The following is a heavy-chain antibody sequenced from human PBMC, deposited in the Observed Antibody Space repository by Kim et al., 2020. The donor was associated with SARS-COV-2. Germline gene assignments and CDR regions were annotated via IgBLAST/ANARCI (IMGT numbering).Heavy chain of an antibody. CDR2: ISAYNGNT. CDR1: GYTFTSYG. D-gene: IGHD6-13*01. Sequence: ASVKVSCKASGYTFTSYGISWVRQAPGQGLEWMGWISAYNGNTNYAQKLQGRVTMTTDTSTSTAYMELRSLRSDDTAVYYCARRSRLYSSSWSPTTGYYGMDVWGQGTTVTVSS. J-gene: IGHJ6*02. CDR3: ARRSRLYSSSWSPTTGYYGMDV. V-gene: IGHV1-18*04.